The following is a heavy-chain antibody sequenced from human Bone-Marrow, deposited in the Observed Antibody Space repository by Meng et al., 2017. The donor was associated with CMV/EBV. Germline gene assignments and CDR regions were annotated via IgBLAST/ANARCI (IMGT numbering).Heavy chain of an antibody. J-gene: IGHJ4*02. Sequence: GGSLRLSCAASGFTLSGSTVHWVRQASGKGLEWVGRMRNKVANYATAYSASVKGRFTISRDDSKNTAYLQMNSLKTDDSALYCCTRWVSGAAANFDFWGQGTLVTVSS. CDR1: GFTLSGST. CDR3: TRWVSGAAANFDF. V-gene: IGHV3-73*01. D-gene: IGHD6-25*01. CDR2: MRNKVANYAT.